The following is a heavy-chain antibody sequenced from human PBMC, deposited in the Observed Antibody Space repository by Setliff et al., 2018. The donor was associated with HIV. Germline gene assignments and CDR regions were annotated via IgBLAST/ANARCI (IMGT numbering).Heavy chain of an antibody. Sequence: SETLSLTCAVYRGSFSHYYWTWIRQSPGKGLEWIAEINQERTTFYNPSLKSRVTMSLDTSRNEVSLRLSSVTAADTALYFCARLGDSGYDFRGYFDYWGQGKLVTVSS. CDR3: ARLGDSGYDFRGYFDY. D-gene: IGHD5-12*01. J-gene: IGHJ4*02. V-gene: IGHV4-34*01. CDR1: RGSFSHYY. CDR2: INQERTT.